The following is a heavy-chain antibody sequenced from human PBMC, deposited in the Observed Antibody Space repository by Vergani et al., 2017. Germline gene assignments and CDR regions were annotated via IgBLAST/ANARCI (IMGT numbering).Heavy chain of an antibody. CDR1: GYPFTAYY. V-gene: IGHV1-46*01. Sequence: QVQLVQSGAEVGKPGASVKISCKASGYPFTAYYIHWVRQAPEQGLEWVGVISPDGLSTFYAQKFQGRVTITRDTSTSTVYVEVTSLRSDDTAVYYCAGEGYCTNGVCFTLFDVWGQGALVTVSS. CDR2: ISPDGLST. CDR3: AGEGYCTNGVCFTLFDV. D-gene: IGHD2-8*01. J-gene: IGHJ4*02.